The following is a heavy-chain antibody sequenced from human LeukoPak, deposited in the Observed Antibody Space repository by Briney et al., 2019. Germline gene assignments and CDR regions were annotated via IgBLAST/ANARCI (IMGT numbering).Heavy chain of an antibody. Sequence: ASVKVSCKASGYTFTSYYMHWVRQAPGQGLEWMGIINPSGGSTSYAQKFQGRVTMTRDTSTSTVYMELSSLRSEDTAVYYCARERVEGYCSSTSCPTFDYWGQGTLVTVSS. CDR2: INPSGGST. V-gene: IGHV1-46*01. CDR1: GYTFTSYY. CDR3: ARERVEGYCSSTSCPTFDY. J-gene: IGHJ4*02. D-gene: IGHD2-2*01.